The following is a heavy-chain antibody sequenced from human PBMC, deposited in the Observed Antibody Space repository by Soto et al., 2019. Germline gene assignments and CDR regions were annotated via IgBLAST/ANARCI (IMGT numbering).Heavy chain of an antibody. D-gene: IGHD2-8*01. V-gene: IGHV4-39*01. CDR1: GGSISSSSYY. Sequence: SETLSLTCAVSGGSISSSSYYWGWIRQPPGKGLEWIGSIYYSGSTYYNPSLKSRVTISVDTSKNQFSLKLSSVTAADTAVYYCARQDIVLMVYANDYWGQGTLVTVSS. CDR2: IYYSGST. CDR3: ARQDIVLMVYANDY. J-gene: IGHJ4*02.